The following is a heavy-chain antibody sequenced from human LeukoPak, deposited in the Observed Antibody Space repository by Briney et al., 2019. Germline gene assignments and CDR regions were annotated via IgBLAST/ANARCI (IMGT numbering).Heavy chain of an antibody. CDR3: AKHMHPHITMFGLGGMAV. Sequence: GGSLRLSCAASGFTFDNYAMHWVRQAPGKGLEWASAISWNSGSICYADSVKGRFTISRDNAKNSLYLQMNSLSAEATALYYCAKHMHPHITMFGLGGMAVWGQGTTVTV. J-gene: IGHJ6*02. V-gene: IGHV3-9*01. D-gene: IGHD3-3*01. CDR2: ISWNSGSI. CDR1: GFTFDNYA.